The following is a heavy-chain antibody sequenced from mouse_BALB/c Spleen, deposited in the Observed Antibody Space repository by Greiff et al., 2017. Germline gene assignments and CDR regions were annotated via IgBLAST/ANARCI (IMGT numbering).Heavy chain of an antibody. CDR2: INPSNGGT. CDR3: TRRENYDYCFAY. CDR1: GYTFTSYY. Sequence: QVQLQQSGAELVKPGASVKLSCKASGYTFTSYYMYWVKQRPGQGLEWIGEINPSNGGTNFNEKFKSKATLTVDKSSSTAYMQLSSLTSEDSAVYYCTRRENYDYCFAYWGQGTLVTVSA. D-gene: IGHD2-4*01. V-gene: IGHV1S81*02. J-gene: IGHJ3*01.